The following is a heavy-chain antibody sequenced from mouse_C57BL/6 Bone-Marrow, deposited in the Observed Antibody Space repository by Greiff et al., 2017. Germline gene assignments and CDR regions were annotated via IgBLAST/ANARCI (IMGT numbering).Heavy chain of an antibody. CDR3: ARKGGNYGDFDD. Sequence: QVQLQQPGAELVRPGSSVKLSCKASGYTFTSYWMHWVKQRPIQGLEWIGNIDPSDSETHYNQKFKDKATLTVDKSSSTAYMQLSSLTSEDSAVYYCARKGGNYGDFDDWGQGTTLTVSS. V-gene: IGHV1-52*01. CDR1: GYTFTSYW. J-gene: IGHJ2*01. D-gene: IGHD2-1*01. CDR2: IDPSDSET.